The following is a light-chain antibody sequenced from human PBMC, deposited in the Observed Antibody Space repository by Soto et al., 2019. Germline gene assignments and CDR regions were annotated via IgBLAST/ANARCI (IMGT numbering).Light chain of an antibody. CDR2: GAS. J-gene: IGKJ1*01. CDR1: QSSSRY. V-gene: IGKV3-20*01. CDR3: QHYNSYSEA. Sequence: IVLTQSPVTLSLSPGERTTPSCRASQSSSRYLAWYQQKPGQGPRLLIYGASSRATGTPDRFSGSGSGTEFTLTISSLQPDDFATYYCQHYNSYSEAFGQGTKVDIK.